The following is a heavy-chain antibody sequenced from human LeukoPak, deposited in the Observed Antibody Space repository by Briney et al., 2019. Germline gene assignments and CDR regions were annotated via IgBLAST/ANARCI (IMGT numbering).Heavy chain of an antibody. D-gene: IGHD5-12*01. V-gene: IGHV3-74*01. CDR1: GFTFSNYW. J-gene: IGHJ4*02. CDR2: IKSDGRTT. CDR3: ARESGYAVGDF. Sequence: GGSLRLSCAASGFTFSNYWMHWVRQAPGKGLVWVSRIKSDGRTTSYADSVKGRFTISRDNAKNTLYLQMNNLRADDTAVYYCARESGYAVGDFWGRGTLVTVSS.